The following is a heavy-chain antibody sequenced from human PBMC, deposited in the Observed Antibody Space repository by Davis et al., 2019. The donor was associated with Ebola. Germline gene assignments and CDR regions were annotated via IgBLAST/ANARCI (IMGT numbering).Heavy chain of an antibody. CDR3: ARGAEYQMLLDY. J-gene: IGHJ4*02. CDR2: INPSSGGT. CDR1: GYTFTGNY. Sequence: AASVKVSCKASGYTFTGNYIQWVRQAPGQGLEWMGRINPSSGGTNYAQKFQGRVTMSRDTSTSTAYMEMSRLRSDDTAVYYCARGAEYQMLLDYWGQGTLVTVSS. D-gene: IGHD2-2*01. V-gene: IGHV1-2*06.